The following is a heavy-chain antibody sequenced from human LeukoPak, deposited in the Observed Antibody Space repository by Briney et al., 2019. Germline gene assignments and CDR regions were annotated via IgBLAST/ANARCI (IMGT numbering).Heavy chain of an antibody. CDR2: ITGSGAET. V-gene: IGHV3-23*01. Sequence: GGSLRLSCAASGLTFSSYAMSWVRQAPGKGLEWVSSITGSGAETNSADAVKGRFTISRDNAKNTLYLQMNSLRAEDTAVYYCARDLDTAMALIDYWGQGTLVTVSS. D-gene: IGHD5-18*01. J-gene: IGHJ4*02. CDR1: GLTFSSYA. CDR3: ARDLDTAMALIDY.